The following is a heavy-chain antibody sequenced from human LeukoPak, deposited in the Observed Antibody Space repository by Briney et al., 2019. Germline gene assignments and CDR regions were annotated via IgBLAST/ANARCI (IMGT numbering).Heavy chain of an antibody. CDR3: ARDLRLTTVTTWNYAFDI. CDR2: ISAYNGNT. J-gene: IGHJ3*02. Sequence: ASVKVSCKASGYTFTSYGISWVRQAPGQGLEWMGWISAYNGNTNYAQKLQGRVTMTTDTSTSTAYMELRSLRSDDTAVYYCARDLRLTTVTTWNYAFDIWGQGTMVTVSS. D-gene: IGHD4-17*01. CDR1: GYTFTSYG. V-gene: IGHV1-18*01.